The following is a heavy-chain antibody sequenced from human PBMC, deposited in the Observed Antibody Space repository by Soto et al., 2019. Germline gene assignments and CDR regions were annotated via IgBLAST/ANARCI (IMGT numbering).Heavy chain of an antibody. CDR1: GYSFTSYW. Sequence: GESLKISCKGSGYSFTSYWISWVRQMPGKGLEWMGRIDPSDSYTNYSPSFQGHVTISADKSISTAYLQWSSLKASDTAMYYCARLLGTTGTTSYYYYGMDVWGQGTTVTVSS. D-gene: IGHD1-1*01. V-gene: IGHV5-10-1*01. CDR3: ARLLGTTGTTSYYYYGMDV. CDR2: IDPSDSYT. J-gene: IGHJ6*02.